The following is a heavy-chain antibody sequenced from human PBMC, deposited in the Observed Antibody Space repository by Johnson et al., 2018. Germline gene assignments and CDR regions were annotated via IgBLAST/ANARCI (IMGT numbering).Heavy chain of an antibody. D-gene: IGHD3-22*01. CDR3: TKEGGRLRRIGYLSFDY. V-gene: IGHV3-30*18. J-gene: IGHJ4*02. Sequence: QVQLVQSGGGVVQPGRSLRVSCAASGFTFSSYGMHWVRQAPGKGLGGVAVMSDTGRTTNYVESVKGRFTFSRDNSKHTRYLHMSSLRAEDTAVYYCTKEGGRLRRIGYLSFDYWGQGTLVTVSS. CDR1: GFTFSSYG. CDR2: MSDTGRTT.